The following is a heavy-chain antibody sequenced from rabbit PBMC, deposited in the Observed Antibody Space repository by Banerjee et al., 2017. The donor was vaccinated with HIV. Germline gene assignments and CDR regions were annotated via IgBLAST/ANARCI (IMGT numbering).Heavy chain of an antibody. CDR1: GLDFSSSYW. Sequence: QQQLEESGGGLVKPGGSLTLTCKASGLDFSSSYWICWVRQAPGKGLEWIACIGTADGNTFYANWAKGRFTISKTPSTTVTLQMTSLTAADTATYFCARDLAGVTGWNFNLWGPGTLVTVS. J-gene: IGHJ4*01. D-gene: IGHD4-1*01. CDR3: ARDLAGVTGWNFNL. CDR2: IGTADGNT. V-gene: IGHV1S45*01.